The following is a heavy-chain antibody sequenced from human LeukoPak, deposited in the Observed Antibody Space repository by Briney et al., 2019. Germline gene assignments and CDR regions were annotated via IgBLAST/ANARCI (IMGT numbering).Heavy chain of an antibody. CDR1: GFTFSSYS. CDR2: ISSSSSYI. CDR3: ARDLGHPARFDP. J-gene: IGHJ5*02. Sequence: GGSLRLSCAASGFTFSSYSMNWVRQAPGKGLEWVSSISSSSSYIYYADSVKGRFTISRDNAKNSLYLQMNSLRAEDTAVYYCARDLGHPARFDPWGQGTLVTVSS. V-gene: IGHV3-21*01.